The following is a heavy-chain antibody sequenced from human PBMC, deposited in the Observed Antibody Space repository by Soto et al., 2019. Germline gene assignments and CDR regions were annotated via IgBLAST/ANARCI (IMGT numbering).Heavy chain of an antibody. V-gene: IGHV3-72*01. CDR1: GFTFSDHY. J-gene: IGHJ3*01. Sequence: EVQLVESGGGLVQPGGPLRLSCAASGFTFSDHYMDWVRQAPGKGLEWVARIKNNANSYAIEYAASVKGRFTISRDDSXNSXXXXXXXXXXXXXXXXXXXXXXXXXXPLKAFDAWGQGTMVTVSS. CDR2: IKNNANSYAI. CDR3: XXXXXXXXPLKAFDA.